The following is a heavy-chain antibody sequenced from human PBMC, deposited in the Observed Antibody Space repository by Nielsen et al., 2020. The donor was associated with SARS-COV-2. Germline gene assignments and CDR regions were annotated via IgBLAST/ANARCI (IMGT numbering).Heavy chain of an antibody. D-gene: IGHD6-13*01. CDR1: GFALSDHF. J-gene: IGHJ4*02. CDR3: AAEPPNIASFDY. Sequence: GGSLRLSCAASGFALSDHFMSWNRQAPGKGLEWISYISNRESGSVIYYADSVKGRFTISRDNAKNTLFLQMNSLRAEDTAVYYCAAEPPNIASFDYWGQGALVTVSS. V-gene: IGHV3-11*04. CDR2: ISNRESGSVI.